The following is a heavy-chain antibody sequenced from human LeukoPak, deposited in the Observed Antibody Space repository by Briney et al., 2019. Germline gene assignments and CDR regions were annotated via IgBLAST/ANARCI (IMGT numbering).Heavy chain of an antibody. CDR2: ISSSGSTI. V-gene: IGHV3-48*03. CDR3: AKGQGQWLVPSAFDI. CDR1: GFTFSTYE. J-gene: IGHJ3*02. Sequence: GGSLRLSCAASGFTFSTYEMNWVRQAPGKGLEWVSYISSSGSTIYYADSVKGRFTISRDNSKNTLYLQMNSLRAEDTAVYYCAKGQGQWLVPSAFDIWGQGTMVTVSS. D-gene: IGHD6-19*01.